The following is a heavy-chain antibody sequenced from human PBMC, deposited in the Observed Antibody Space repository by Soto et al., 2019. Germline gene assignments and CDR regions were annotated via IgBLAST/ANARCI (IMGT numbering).Heavy chain of an antibody. J-gene: IGHJ4*02. CDR3: ARDRDDYGSGNYYSRIDF. Sequence: QVQLVQSGAEVKKPGSSVKVSCKASGGIFSTYAISWLRQAPGQGLEWMASIILLFGPPNYAQRVQCRVTITADESTSTAYMELSRLRSGDTAVYYCARDRDDYGSGNYYSRIDFWGQGTLVTVSS. CDR2: IILLFGPP. V-gene: IGHV1-69*18. D-gene: IGHD3-10*01. CDR1: GGIFSTYA.